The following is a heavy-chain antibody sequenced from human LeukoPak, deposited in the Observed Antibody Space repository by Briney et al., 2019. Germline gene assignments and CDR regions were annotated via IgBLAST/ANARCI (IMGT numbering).Heavy chain of an antibody. Sequence: PSETLSLTCSVSGGSISSSNYYWGWIRQPPGKGLEWIGSIYYSGSTYYNPSLKSRVTISVDTSKNQFSLKLSSVTAADTAVYYCARGGRYCSSTSCYLYYFDYWGQGTLVTVSS. CDR2: IYYSGST. CDR3: ARGGRYCSSTSCYLYYFDY. CDR1: GGSISSSNYY. V-gene: IGHV4-39*07. D-gene: IGHD2-2*01. J-gene: IGHJ4*02.